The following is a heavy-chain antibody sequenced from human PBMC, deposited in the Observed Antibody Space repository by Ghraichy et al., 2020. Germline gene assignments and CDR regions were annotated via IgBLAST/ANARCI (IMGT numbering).Heavy chain of an antibody. D-gene: IGHD1-26*01. CDR1: GFAFSASH. CDR3: VREAGTSGRAGYFDL. J-gene: IGHJ2*01. Sequence: GGSLRLSCAASGFAFSASHIHWVRQTSGGGLEWVALMPHNGDNKHYPDSVKGRFTVSRDSSRNTVDLQMNSLREEDAGVYYCVREAGTSGRAGYFDLWGRGTLVVVSS. CDR2: MPHNGDNK. V-gene: IGHV3-30*03.